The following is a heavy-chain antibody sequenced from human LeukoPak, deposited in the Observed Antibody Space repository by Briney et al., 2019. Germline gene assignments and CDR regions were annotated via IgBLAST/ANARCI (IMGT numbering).Heavy chain of an antibody. J-gene: IGHJ4*02. V-gene: IGHV4-39*01. CDR3: ARHSGMVVLMVYADFDY. CDR2: IYYSGST. D-gene: IGHD2-8*01. CDR1: GGSISSSSYY. Sequence: SETLSLTCTVSGGSISSSSYYWGWIRQPPGKGLEWIGSIYYSGSTYYNPSLKSRVTISVDTSKNQFSLKLSSVTAADTAVYYCARHSGMVVLMVYADFDYWGQGTLVTVSS.